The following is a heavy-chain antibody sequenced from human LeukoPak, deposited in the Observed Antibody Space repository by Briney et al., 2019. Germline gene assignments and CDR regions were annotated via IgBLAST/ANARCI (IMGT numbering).Heavy chain of an antibody. CDR2: ISGSGGST. CDR1: GFTFSSYA. D-gene: IGHD2/OR15-2a*01. CDR3: ARDVVRSGDNYFTYYFYGMDV. J-gene: IGHJ6*02. Sequence: PGGSLRLSCAASGFTFSSYAMSWVRQAPGKGLEWVSAISGSGGSTYYADSVKGRFIISRDNSKNTLHLQMNSVRVDDAAVYFCARDVVRSGDNYFTYYFYGMDVWGQGTTVTVSS. V-gene: IGHV3-23*01.